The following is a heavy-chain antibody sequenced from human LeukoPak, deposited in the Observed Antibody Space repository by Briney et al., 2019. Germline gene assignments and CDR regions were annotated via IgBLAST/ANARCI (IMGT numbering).Heavy chain of an antibody. CDR1: GGSLSSGSYY. CDR2: IYTSGST. J-gene: IGHJ4*02. D-gene: IGHD5-12*01. Sequence: SGTLSLTCIVPGGSLSSGSYYWSWIRQPAGKGLEWIGRIYTSGSTNYNPSLKSRVTISLNTSKNQFSLKLTSVTAADTAVYYCARLGGYSGYDLDYWGQGTLVTVSS. V-gene: IGHV4-61*02. CDR3: ARLGGYSGYDLDY.